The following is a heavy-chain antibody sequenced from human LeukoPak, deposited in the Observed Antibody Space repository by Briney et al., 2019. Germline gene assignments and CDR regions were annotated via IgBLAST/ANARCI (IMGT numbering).Heavy chain of an antibody. CDR1: GYTFTIYG. D-gene: IGHD6-13*01. CDR2: ISAYNGDT. CDR3: ARDGTKAAAGGYYGMDV. J-gene: IGHJ6*02. V-gene: IGHV1-18*01. Sequence: VASVKVSCKASGYTFTIYGINLVRQAPGQGLEGMGWISAYNGDTNSAQKLQGRVTMTTDTSTSTAYMELRSLRSDDTAVYYCARDGTKAAAGGYYGMDVWGQGTTVTVSS.